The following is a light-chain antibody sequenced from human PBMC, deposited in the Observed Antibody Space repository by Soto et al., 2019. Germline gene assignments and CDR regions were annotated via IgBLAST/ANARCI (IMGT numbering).Light chain of an antibody. J-gene: IGLJ2*01. CDR3: SSYTSRSSLVV. Sequence: QSALTQPASVSGSPEESITISCTGTSSDVGTYNYVSWYQQHPGKAPKLMIHEVSNRPSGISNRFSGSKSGNTASLTISGLQAEDEADYYCSSYTSRSSLVVFGGGTKLTVL. V-gene: IGLV2-14*01. CDR1: SSDVGTYNY. CDR2: EVS.